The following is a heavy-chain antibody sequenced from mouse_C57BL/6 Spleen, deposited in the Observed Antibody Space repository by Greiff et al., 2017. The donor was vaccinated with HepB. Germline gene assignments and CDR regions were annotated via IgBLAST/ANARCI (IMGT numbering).Heavy chain of an antibody. CDR1: GYTFTSYW. CDR2: IHPSDSDT. D-gene: IGHD2-3*01. Sequence: QVQLQQPGAELLKPGASVKVSCKASGYTFTSYWMHWVKQRPGQGLEWIGRIHPSDSDTNYNQKFKGKATLTVDKSSSTAYMQLSRLTSEDSAVYYCARCGYFAWFAYWGQGTLVTVSA. CDR3: ARCGYFAWFAY. V-gene: IGHV1-74*01. J-gene: IGHJ3*01.